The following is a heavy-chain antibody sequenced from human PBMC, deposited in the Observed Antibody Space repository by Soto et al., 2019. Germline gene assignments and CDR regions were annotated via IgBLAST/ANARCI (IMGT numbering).Heavy chain of an antibody. CDR3: ARVGGYCSGGSCRVTTWFDP. D-gene: IGHD2-15*01. V-gene: IGHV5-10-1*01. CDR1: GYSFTSYW. J-gene: IGHJ5*02. CDR2: IDPSDSYT. Sequence: PGESLKISCKGSGYSFTSYWISWVRQMPGKGLEWMGRIDPSDSYTNYSPSFQGHVTISADKSISTAYLQWSSLKASDTAMYYCARVGGYCSGGSCRVTTWFDPWGQGTLVTVS.